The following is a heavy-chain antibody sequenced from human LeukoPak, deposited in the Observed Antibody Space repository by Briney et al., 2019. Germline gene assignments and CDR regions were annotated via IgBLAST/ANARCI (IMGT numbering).Heavy chain of an antibody. CDR3: AALAAAEYYFDY. J-gene: IGHJ4*02. CDR1: GFTFTSSA. Sequence: SVKVSCKASGFTFTSSAVQWVRQARGQRLEWIGWIVVGSGNTNYAQKFQERVTITRDMSTSTAYMELSSLRSEDTAVYYCAALAAAEYYFDYWGQGTLVTVSS. D-gene: IGHD6-13*01. V-gene: IGHV1-58*01. CDR2: IVVGSGNT.